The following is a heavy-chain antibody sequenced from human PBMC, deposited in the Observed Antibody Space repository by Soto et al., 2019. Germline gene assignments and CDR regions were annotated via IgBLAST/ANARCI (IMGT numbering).Heavy chain of an antibody. CDR3: AKDLDAYASNLGGWLEH. D-gene: IGHD3-16*01. Sequence: VVSLILSCAASGFTFSGFVVHWFRQAPGKGLEWVAVIAYDGDKKYYASSVKGRFIISRDNSRSTVYLDMNSMRPEDTDVYYCAKDLDAYASNLGGWLEHWGQGTQVTVSS. CDR1: GFTFSGFV. V-gene: IGHV3-30*18. J-gene: IGHJ5*02. CDR2: IAYDGDKK.